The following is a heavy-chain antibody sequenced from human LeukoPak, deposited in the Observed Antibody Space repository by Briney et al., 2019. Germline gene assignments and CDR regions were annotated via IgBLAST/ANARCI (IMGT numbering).Heavy chain of an antibody. D-gene: IGHD2-15*01. V-gene: IGHV5-51*01. CDR1: GYSFSTYW. CDR2: IYPDGSDT. Sequence: GESLKISCKGSGYSFSTYWIGWVRQMPGEGLEWMGIIYPDGSDTRYSPSFQGQVTISADKSISTAYLQWSSLKASDTAMYYCARHREGYCTGDSCYGGDYWGQGTLVTVSS. CDR3: ARHREGYCTGDSCYGGDY. J-gene: IGHJ4*02.